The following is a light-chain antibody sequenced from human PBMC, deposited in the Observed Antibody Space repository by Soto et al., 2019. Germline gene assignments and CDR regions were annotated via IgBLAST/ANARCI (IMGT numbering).Light chain of an antibody. CDR1: SSDVGYYNY. V-gene: IGLV2-14*01. CDR2: EVR. CDR3: SSYTRSSSVL. J-gene: IGLJ2*01. Sequence: QSALTQPASVSGSPGQSITISCTGTSSDVGYYNYFSWYQQHPGKAPKVLIYEVRNRPSGASSRFSGSKSGNTAFLTISGLQPEDEADYYCSSYTRSSSVLFGGGTKLTVL.